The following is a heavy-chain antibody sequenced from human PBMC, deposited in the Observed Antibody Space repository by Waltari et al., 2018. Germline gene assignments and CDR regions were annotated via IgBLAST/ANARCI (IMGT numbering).Heavy chain of an antibody. CDR3: AREEGDTMIVGTGAFDI. V-gene: IGHV3-48*03. J-gene: IGHJ3*02. D-gene: IGHD3-22*01. Sequence: EVQLVESGGGLVQPGGSLRLSCAASGFTFSSYEMNWVRQAPGKGLEWVSYISSSGSTIYYADSVKGRFTISRDNAKNSLYLQMNSLRAEDTAVYYCAREEGDTMIVGTGAFDIWGQGTMVTVSS. CDR1: GFTFSSYE. CDR2: ISSSGSTI.